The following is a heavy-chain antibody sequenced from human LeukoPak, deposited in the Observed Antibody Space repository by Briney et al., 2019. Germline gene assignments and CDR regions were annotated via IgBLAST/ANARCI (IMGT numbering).Heavy chain of an antibody. J-gene: IGHJ5*02. CDR3: ATVGASSWSRWFDP. CDR2: IYYSGST. CDR1: GGSISSSSYY. V-gene: IGHV4-39*07. D-gene: IGHD1-26*01. Sequence: SSETLSLTCTVSGGSISSSSYYWGWIRQPPGNGLEWIGSIYYSGSTYYNPSLKSRVTISVDTSKNQFSLKLSSVTAADTAVYYCATVGASSWSRWFDPWGQGTLVTVSS.